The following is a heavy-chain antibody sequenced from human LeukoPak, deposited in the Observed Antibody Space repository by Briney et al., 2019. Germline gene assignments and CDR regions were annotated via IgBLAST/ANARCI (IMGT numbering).Heavy chain of an antibody. CDR1: GGSISSYY. V-gene: IGHV4-59*08. J-gene: IGHJ3*02. D-gene: IGHD3-9*01. CDR3: ARHYQYFRAFDI. Sequence: SETLSLTCTVSGGSISSYYWSWIRQPPGKGLEWIGYIYYSGSTNYNPSLKSRVTISVDTSKNQFSLKLSSVTAADTAVYYCARHYQYFRAFDIWGQGTMVTVSS. CDR2: IYYSGST.